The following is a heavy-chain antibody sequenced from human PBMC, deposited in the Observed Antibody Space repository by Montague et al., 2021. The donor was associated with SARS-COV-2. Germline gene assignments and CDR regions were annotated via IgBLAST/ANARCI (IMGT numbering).Heavy chain of an antibody. D-gene: IGHD2-15*01. V-gene: IGHV4-34*01. Sequence: SETLSLTCAVYGGSFSGYDWSWIRQSPGKGLEWIGEINHSGSTNYNPSLKSRVTISLDTSKNQFSLKLGSVTAADTAVYYCARGPLHGVAADTPFDLWGQGTLVTVSS. CDR2: INHSGST. CDR1: GGSFSGYD. J-gene: IGHJ4*02. CDR3: ARGPLHGVAADTPFDL.